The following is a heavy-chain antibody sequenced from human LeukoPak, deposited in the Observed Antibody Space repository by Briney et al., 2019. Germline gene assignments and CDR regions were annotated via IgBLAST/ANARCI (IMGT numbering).Heavy chain of an antibody. D-gene: IGHD6-13*01. CDR2: IYYSGST. J-gene: IGHJ4*02. Sequence: SETLSLTCTVSGGSISSGDYYWSWIRQPPGKGLEWIGYIYYSGSTYYNPSLKSRVTISVDTSKNQFSLKLSSVTAADTAVYYCARVSDSSSWYVDYWGQGTLVTVSS. CDR3: ARVSDSSSWYVDY. V-gene: IGHV4-30-4*01. CDR1: GGSISSGDYY.